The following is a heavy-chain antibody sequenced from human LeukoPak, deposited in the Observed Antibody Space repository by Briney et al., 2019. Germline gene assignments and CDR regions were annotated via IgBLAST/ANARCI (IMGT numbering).Heavy chain of an antibody. CDR2: ILPIFDTP. D-gene: IGHD5-18*01. CDR3: AKDRGETAGSDAFDV. J-gene: IGHJ3*01. CDR1: GGTFSTYT. Sequence: ASVKVSCEASGGTFSTYTFNWVRQAPGQGFEWMGTILPIFDTPNHAHKFQDRVTITTDESTSTCYMELRSLRSEDTAIYYCAKDRGETAGSDAFDVWGQGTMVTVSS. V-gene: IGHV1-69*05.